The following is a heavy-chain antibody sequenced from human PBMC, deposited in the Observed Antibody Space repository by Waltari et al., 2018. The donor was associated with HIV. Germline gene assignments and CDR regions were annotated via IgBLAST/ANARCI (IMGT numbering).Heavy chain of an antibody. CDR1: GFTFTKYG. J-gene: IGHJ4*02. Sequence: QVQLVESGGGVVQPGTSLRLSCAASGFTFTKYGMHWVRQAPGKGREWVTIKRYDGSNKYYADSVKGRFTISRDNSKNTLYLQMNSLRAEDTAVYYCARDAAPNSHTPSSADVWGQGTLVTVSS. D-gene: IGHD6-13*01. V-gene: IGHV3-33*01. CDR2: KRYDGSNK. CDR3: ARDAAPNSHTPSSADV.